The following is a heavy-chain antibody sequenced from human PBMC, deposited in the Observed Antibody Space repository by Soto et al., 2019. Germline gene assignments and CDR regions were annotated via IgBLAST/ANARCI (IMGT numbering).Heavy chain of an antibody. CDR1: GFSLSTSGVG. CDR2: IYWDDDK. CDR3: ARDSSGYYGFDY. Sequence: QITLKESGPTLVKPTQTLTLTCTSSGFSLSTSGVGVGWIRQPPGKALEWLALIYWDDDKRYSPSLKSRLTITKDTSKNQVVRTMTNMDPVDTATYYCARDSSGYYGFDYWGQGTLVTVSS. D-gene: IGHD3-22*01. V-gene: IGHV2-5*02. J-gene: IGHJ4*02.